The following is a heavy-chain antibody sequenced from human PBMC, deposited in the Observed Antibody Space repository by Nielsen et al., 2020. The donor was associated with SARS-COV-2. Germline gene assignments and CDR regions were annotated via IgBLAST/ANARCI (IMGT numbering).Heavy chain of an antibody. CDR2: VNHSGST. CDR3: ARVAWGSGYYGMDV. V-gene: IGHV4-34*01. Sequence: WIRQPPGKGLEWIGEVNHSGSTNYNSSLKSRVTISVDASKNQFSLKLSSVTAADTAVYYCARVAWGSGYYGMDVWGEGTTVTVSS. D-gene: IGHD3-16*01. J-gene: IGHJ6*04.